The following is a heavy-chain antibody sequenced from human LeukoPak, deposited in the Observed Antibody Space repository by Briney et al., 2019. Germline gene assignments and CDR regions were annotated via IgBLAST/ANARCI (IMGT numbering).Heavy chain of an antibody. CDR1: GFTFDDYA. J-gene: IGHJ5*02. D-gene: IGHD6-19*01. Sequence: GRSLRLSCAASGFTFDDYAMHWVRQAPGKGLKGGSGISWNSGSIGYADSVKGRFTISRDNAKNSLYLQMNSLRAEDTALYHCARDEGGWRYNWFDPWGQGTLVTVSS. CDR2: ISWNSGSI. V-gene: IGHV3-9*01. CDR3: ARDEGGWRYNWFDP.